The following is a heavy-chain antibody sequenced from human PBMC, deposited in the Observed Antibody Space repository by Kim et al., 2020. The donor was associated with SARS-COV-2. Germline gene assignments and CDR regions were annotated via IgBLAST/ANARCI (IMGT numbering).Heavy chain of an antibody. CDR3: ARGTLAVGAYYYYYGMDV. D-gene: IGHD1-26*01. Sequence: KSRVTISVDASKNQFSLELSSVTAADTAVYYCARGTLAVGAYYYYYGMDVWGQGTTVTVSS. J-gene: IGHJ6*02. V-gene: IGHV4-34*01.